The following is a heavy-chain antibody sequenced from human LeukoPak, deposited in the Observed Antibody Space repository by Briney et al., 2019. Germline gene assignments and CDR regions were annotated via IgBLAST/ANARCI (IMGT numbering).Heavy chain of an antibody. V-gene: IGHV4-31*03. CDR2: IYYSGST. Sequence: PSETLSLTCTVSGGSISSGGYCWSWIRQHPGKGLEWLGYIYYSGSTYYNPSLKSRVTISGDTSKNQFSLKLSSVTAADTAVYYCAREAYGGNSMGVDYWGQGTLVTVSS. D-gene: IGHD4-23*01. CDR3: AREAYGGNSMGVDY. CDR1: GGSISSGGYC. J-gene: IGHJ4*02.